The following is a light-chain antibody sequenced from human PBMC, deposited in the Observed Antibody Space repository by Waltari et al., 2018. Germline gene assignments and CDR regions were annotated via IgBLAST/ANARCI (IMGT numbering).Light chain of an antibody. CDR2: VAS. V-gene: IGKV1-9*01. Sequence: DIYLTQSPSFLSASVGDRVTITCRASQDIHSYLAWYQLRPGQAPRLIIYVASKLQSGVPSRFSGSGTGTDFILTISGLQPEDFATYYCQHLNSYPLNFGGGTKVEIK. J-gene: IGKJ4*01. CDR1: QDIHSY. CDR3: QHLNSYPLN.